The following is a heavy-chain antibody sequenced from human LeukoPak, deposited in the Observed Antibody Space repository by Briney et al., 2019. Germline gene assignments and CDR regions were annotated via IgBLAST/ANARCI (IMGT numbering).Heavy chain of an antibody. CDR2: IIPIFGTA. V-gene: IGHV1-69*05. CDR3: ARGPYDILTGYVIENYYYYMDV. CDR1: GGTFSSYA. Sequence: SVKVSCKASGGTFSSYAISWVRQAPGQGLEWMGGIIPIFGTANYAQKFQGRVTITTDESTSTAYMELSSLRSEDTAVYYCARGPYDILTGYVIENYYYYMDVWAKGPRSPSP. D-gene: IGHD3-9*01. J-gene: IGHJ6*03.